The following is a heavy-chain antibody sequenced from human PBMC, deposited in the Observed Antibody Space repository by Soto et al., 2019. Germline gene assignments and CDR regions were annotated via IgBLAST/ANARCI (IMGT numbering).Heavy chain of an antibody. J-gene: IGHJ5*02. V-gene: IGHV4-61*01. CDR1: GVSVTRGTYY. D-gene: IGHD2-21*02. CDR3: ARGLAYCGGDCP. Sequence: QVQLQESGPGLVKPSETLYLTCTVSGVSVTRGTYYWSWVRQPPGQGLEWIGYIPYGGSTNYNPSLKSRVTMSVDTSKSQFSLTLTSVTAADTAVYYCARGLAYCGGDCPWGQGTLVTVSS. CDR2: IPYGGST.